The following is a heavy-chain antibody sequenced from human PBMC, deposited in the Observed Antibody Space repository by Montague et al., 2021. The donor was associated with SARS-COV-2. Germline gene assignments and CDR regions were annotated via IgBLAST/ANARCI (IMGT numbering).Heavy chain of an antibody. D-gene: IGHD3-9*01. CDR2: IWYDGSNK. CDR1: GFTFSSYG. CDR3: AKDGRLTYDILTGYYFPDYYYYGMDV. V-gene: IGHV3-33*06. J-gene: IGHJ6*02. Sequence: SLRLSCAASGFTFSSYGMHWVRQAPGKGLEWVAVIWYDGSNKYYADSVKGRFTISRDNSKNTLYLQMNSLRAEDTAVYYCAKDGRLTYDILTGYYFPDYYYYGMDVWGQETTVTVSS.